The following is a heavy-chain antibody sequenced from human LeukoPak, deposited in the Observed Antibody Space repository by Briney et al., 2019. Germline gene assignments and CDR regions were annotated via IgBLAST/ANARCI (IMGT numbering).Heavy chain of an antibody. CDR1: GFTVSSNY. J-gene: IGHJ4*02. V-gene: IGHV3-66*01. CDR2: IYSGGST. D-gene: IGHD5-18*01. Sequence: GGSLRLSCAASGFTVSSNYMSWVRQAPGKGLEWVSVIYSGGSTYYADSVKGRFTISRDNSKNTLYLQMNSLRAEDTAVYYCAKGGYSYEIYFDYWGQGTLVTVSS. CDR3: AKGGYSYEIYFDY.